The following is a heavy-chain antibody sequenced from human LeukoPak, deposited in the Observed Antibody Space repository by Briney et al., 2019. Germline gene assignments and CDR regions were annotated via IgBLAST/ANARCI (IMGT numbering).Heavy chain of an antibody. CDR3: ARETYCGGDCYSGFDY. D-gene: IGHD2-21*02. V-gene: IGHV4-59*01. CDR2: IYYSGST. Sequence: SETLSLTCTVSGGSISSYYWSWIRQPPGKGLEWIGYIYYSGSTNYNPSLKSRLTISVDTSKNQFSLKLSSVTAADTAVYYCARETYCGGDCYSGFDYWGQGTLVTVSS. CDR1: GGSISSYY. J-gene: IGHJ4*02.